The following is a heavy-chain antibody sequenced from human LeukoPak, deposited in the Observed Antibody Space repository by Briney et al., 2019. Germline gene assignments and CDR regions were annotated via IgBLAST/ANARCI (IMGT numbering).Heavy chain of an antibody. Sequence: GGSLRLSCAASGFTFSSYAMSWVRQAPGKGLEWVSAISGSGGSTYSADSVKGRFTISRDNSKNTLYLQMNSLRAEDTAVYYCARRAGAYSHPYDYWGQGTLVTVSS. CDR3: ARRAGAYSHPYDY. CDR2: ISGSGGST. V-gene: IGHV3-23*01. J-gene: IGHJ4*02. D-gene: IGHD4/OR15-4a*01. CDR1: GFTFSSYA.